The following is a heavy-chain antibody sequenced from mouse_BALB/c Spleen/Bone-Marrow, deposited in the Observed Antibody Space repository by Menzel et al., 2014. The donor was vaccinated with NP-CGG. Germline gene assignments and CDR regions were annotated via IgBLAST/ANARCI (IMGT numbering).Heavy chain of an antibody. CDR1: GFTFSSFG. D-gene: IGHD2-4*01. CDR2: ISSGSSTI. J-gene: IGHJ4*01. V-gene: IGHV5-17*02. CDR3: TRKGALITHYYAMDY. Sequence: VKLMESGGGLVQPGGSRKLSCAASGFTFSSFGMHWVRQAPEKGLEWVAYISSGSSTIYYADTVKGRFTISRDNPKNTLFLQMTSLRSEDTAMYYCTRKGALITHYYAMDYWGQGTSVTVSS.